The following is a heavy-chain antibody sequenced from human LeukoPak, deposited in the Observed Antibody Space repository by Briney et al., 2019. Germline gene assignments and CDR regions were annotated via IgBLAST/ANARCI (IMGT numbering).Heavy chain of an antibody. J-gene: IGHJ4*02. CDR3: ARDVTTYYYDSSGYYYHDY. Sequence: GGSLRLSCAASGFTVSSNYMSWVRQAPGKGLEWVSVIYSGGSTYYADSVKGRFTIYRDNSKNTLYLQMNSLRAEDTAVYYCARDVTTYYYDSSGYYYHDYWGQGTLVTVSS. V-gene: IGHV3-66*02. CDR1: GFTVSSNY. D-gene: IGHD3-22*01. CDR2: IYSGGST.